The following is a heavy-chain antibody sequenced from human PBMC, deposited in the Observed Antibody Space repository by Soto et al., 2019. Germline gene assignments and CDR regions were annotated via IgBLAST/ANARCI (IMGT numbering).Heavy chain of an antibody. V-gene: IGHV6-1*01. CDR1: GDSVSSNSAA. J-gene: IGHJ4*02. CDR3: ARDGIGGTVFRGYLDY. CDR2: TYYRSKWYN. Sequence: SQTLSLTCAISGDSVSSNSAAWNWIRQSPSRGLEWLGRTYYRSKWYNDYADSVKGRFTISRDNSKNTLYLQMNTLGAEDTAVYYCARDGIGGTVFRGYLDYWGRGTVVTVSS. D-gene: IGHD1-7*01.